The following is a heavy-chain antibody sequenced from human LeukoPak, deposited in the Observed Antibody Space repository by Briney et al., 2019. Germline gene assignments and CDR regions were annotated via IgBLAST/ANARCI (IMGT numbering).Heavy chain of an antibody. CDR2: ISGSGGST. CDR3: ARGGTPGY. CDR1: GFTFSSYA. D-gene: IGHD1-14*01. V-gene: IGHV3-23*01. J-gene: IGHJ4*02. Sequence: QPGGSLRLSCAASGFTFSSYAMSWVRQAPGKGLEWVSAISGSGGSTYYADSVKGRFTISRENAKNSLYLQMNSLRAGDTAVYYCARGGTPGYWGQGTLVTVSS.